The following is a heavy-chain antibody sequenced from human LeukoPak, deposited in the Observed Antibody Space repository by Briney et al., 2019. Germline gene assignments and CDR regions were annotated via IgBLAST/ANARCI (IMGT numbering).Heavy chain of an antibody. D-gene: IGHD1-26*01. V-gene: IGHV1-46*03. Sequence: ASVKVSCKAPGYTFTSYYMHWVRQAPGQGLEWMGIINPSGGSTSYAQKFQGRVTMTRDTSTSTVYMELSSLRSEDTAVYYCAWASGSYYSIDYWGQGTLVTVSS. CDR3: AWASGSYYSIDY. CDR1: GYTFTSYY. CDR2: INPSGGST. J-gene: IGHJ4*02.